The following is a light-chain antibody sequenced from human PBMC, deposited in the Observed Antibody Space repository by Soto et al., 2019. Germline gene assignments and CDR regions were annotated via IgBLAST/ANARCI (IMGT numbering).Light chain of an antibody. V-gene: IGLV2-14*01. J-gene: IGLJ1*01. CDR2: EVT. Sequence: QSVLTQPASVSGSPGRSITISCTGTSSDVGGYSYVSWYQQHPGKAPKLMIYEVTDRPSGVSDRFSDSRSGNTASLTISGLQAGDEADYYCSSYTSSSAYVFGTGTKVTVL. CDR3: SSYTSSSAYV. CDR1: SSDVGGYSY.